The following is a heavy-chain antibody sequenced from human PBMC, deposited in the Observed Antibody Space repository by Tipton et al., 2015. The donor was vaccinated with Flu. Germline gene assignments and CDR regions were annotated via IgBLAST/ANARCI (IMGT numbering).Heavy chain of an antibody. CDR1: GGSVSSGSYY. V-gene: IGHV4-61*01. Sequence: TLSLTCTVSGGSVSSGSYYWSWIRQPPGKGLEWIGYIYYSGSTNYNPSLKSRVTISVDTSKNQFSLKLSSVTAANTAVYYCARDYYGSGSYYNARYNWFDPWGQGTLVTVSS. CDR3: ARDYYGSGSYYNARYNWFDP. D-gene: IGHD3-10*01. CDR2: IYYSGST. J-gene: IGHJ5*02.